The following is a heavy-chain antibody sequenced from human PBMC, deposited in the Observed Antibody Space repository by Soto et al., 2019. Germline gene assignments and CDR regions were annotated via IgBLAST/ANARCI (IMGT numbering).Heavy chain of an antibody. CDR3: ARDRGPSSGYYPYWFDP. Sequence: QVQLVQSGAEVKKPGSSVKVSCKASGGTFSSYAITWVRQAPGQGLEWMGGIIPIFGTANYAQKFQARVTITADESTRNAYMELSSLRSEDTAVYYCARDRGPSSGYYPYWFDPWGQGTLVTVSS. J-gene: IGHJ5*02. D-gene: IGHD3-22*01. CDR1: GGTFSSYA. V-gene: IGHV1-69*12. CDR2: IIPIFGTA.